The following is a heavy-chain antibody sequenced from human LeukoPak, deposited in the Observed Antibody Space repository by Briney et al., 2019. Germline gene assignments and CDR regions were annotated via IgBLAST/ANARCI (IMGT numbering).Heavy chain of an antibody. J-gene: IGHJ4*02. V-gene: IGHV4-39*01. D-gene: IGHD2-21*02. CDR3: ARRPRYCGGDCIDY. Sequence: SETLSLXCTVSGGSISSSSYYWGWIRQPPGKGLEWIGSIYYSGITYYNPCLKSRVTISVDTSKNQFSLKLSSVTAADTAVYYCARRPRYCGGDCIDYWGQGTLVTVSS. CDR2: IYYSGIT. CDR1: GGSISSSSYY.